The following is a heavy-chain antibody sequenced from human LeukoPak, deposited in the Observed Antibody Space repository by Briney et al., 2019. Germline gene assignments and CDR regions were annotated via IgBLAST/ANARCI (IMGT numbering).Heavy chain of an antibody. V-gene: IGHV1-2*02. CDR1: GYTFTGYY. CDR2: INPNSGGT. CDR3: AREVRLRDAFDI. J-gene: IGHJ3*02. Sequence: ASVKVSCKASGYTFTGYYMHWVRQAPGQGLERMGWINPNSGGTNYAQKFQGRVTMTRDTSISTAYMELSRLRSDDPAVYYCAREVRLRDAFDIWGQGTMVTVSS. D-gene: IGHD2-21*01.